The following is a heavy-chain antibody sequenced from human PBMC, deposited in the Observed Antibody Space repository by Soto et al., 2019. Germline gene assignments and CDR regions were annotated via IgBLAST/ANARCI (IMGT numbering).Heavy chain of an antibody. CDR3: ARGHVAAAGTFDY. J-gene: IGHJ4*02. D-gene: IGHD6-13*01. V-gene: IGHV1-3*01. CDR1: GYTFTSYA. Sequence: ASVKVSCKASGYTFTSYAMHWVRQAPGQRLEWMGWINAGNGNTKYSQKFQGRVTITRDTSASTAYMELSSLRSEDTAVYYCARGHVAAAGTFDYWGQGTLVTVSS. CDR2: INAGNGNT.